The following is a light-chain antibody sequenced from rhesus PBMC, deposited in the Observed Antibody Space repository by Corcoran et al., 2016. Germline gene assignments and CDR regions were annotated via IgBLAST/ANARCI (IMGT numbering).Light chain of an antibody. J-gene: IGKJ1*01. CDR1: QGITND. CDR2: EAS. CDR3: QHYYSTPWT. V-gene: IGKV1-25*01. Sequence: DIQMTQSPSSLSASVGDRGTITCRASQGITNDLAWYQQKPGETPKVLIYEASSLQSGIPSRFSGRGSGPDFTPTISSLQPEDFASYYCQHYYSTPWTFGQGTKVEIK.